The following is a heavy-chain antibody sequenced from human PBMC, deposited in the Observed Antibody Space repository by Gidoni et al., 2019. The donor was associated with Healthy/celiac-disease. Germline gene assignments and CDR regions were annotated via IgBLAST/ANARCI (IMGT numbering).Heavy chain of an antibody. Sequence: EVQLLESGGGLVQPGGSLRLSWAASGFPFSSYAMRGVRQAPGKGLEGVSAISGRGGSTYYAGSVKGRFTISRDNSKNTLYLQMNSLRAEDTAVYYCAKGGITFGGVIVIPQFDYWGQGTLVTVSS. CDR1: GFPFSSYA. CDR3: AKGGITFGGVIVIPQFDY. D-gene: IGHD3-16*02. J-gene: IGHJ4*02. V-gene: IGHV3-23*01. CDR2: ISGRGGST.